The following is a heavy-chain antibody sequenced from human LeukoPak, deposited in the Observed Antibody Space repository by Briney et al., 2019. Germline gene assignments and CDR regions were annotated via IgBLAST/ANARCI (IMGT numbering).Heavy chain of an antibody. CDR1: GFTFRDYG. CDR3: ANPQSRGYDYLDY. V-gene: IGHV3-30*18. CDR2: ISIDGSEK. Sequence: GGSLRLSCAASGFTFRDYGMPWVRHAPRQGLDWVAVISIDGSEKYYADSVKGRFTISRDNSKNTLYLQMNRLRGDDTAVYYCANPQSRGYDYLDYWGQGTLVTVSS. J-gene: IGHJ4*02. D-gene: IGHD5-12*01.